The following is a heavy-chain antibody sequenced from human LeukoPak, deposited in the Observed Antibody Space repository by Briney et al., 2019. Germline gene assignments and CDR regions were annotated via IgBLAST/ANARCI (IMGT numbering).Heavy chain of an antibody. D-gene: IGHD6-25*01. CDR3: ASLADEHYYYGMDV. CDR2: INADEDRA. V-gene: IGHV3-74*01. Sequence: GGSLRLSCAASGFTFSDYWMHWVRQAPGKGLVWVSHINADEDRAAYADSVKGRFTISRDNAKNTLYLQMNSLRAEDTAVYYCASLADEHYYYGMDVWGQGTTVTVSS. J-gene: IGHJ6*02. CDR1: GFTFSDYW.